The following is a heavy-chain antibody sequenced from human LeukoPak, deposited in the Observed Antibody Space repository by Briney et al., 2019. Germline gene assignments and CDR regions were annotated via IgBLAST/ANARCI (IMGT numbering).Heavy chain of an antibody. CDR3: ARDQSGYDYGMDV. CDR1: GFTFSGYA. V-gene: IGHV3-30*04. D-gene: IGHD3-10*01. J-gene: IGHJ6*04. Sequence: GGSLRLSCAASGFTFSGYAMHWVRQAPGKGLEWVAVISYDGSNKYYADSVKGRFTISRDNSKNTLYLQMNSLRAEDTAVYYCARDQSGYDYGMDVWANGTTVTVSS. CDR2: ISYDGSNK.